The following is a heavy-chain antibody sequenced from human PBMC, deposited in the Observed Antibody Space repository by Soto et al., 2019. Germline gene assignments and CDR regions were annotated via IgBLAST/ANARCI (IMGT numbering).Heavy chain of an antibody. V-gene: IGHV1-18*01. CDR1: GYTFTSYG. J-gene: IGHJ4*02. D-gene: IGHD6-13*01. CDR2: ISAYNGNT. Sequence: ASVKVSCKASGYTFTSYGISWVRQAPGQGLEWMGWISAYNGNTNYAQKLQGRVTMTTDTSTSTAYMELRSLRSDDTAVYYCARDFGSSWSPQGVDYWGQGTLVTVSS. CDR3: ARDFGSSWSPQGVDY.